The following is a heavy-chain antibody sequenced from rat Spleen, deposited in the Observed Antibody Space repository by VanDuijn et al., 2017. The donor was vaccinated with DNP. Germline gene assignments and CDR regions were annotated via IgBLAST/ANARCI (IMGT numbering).Heavy chain of an antibody. V-gene: IGHV5-58*01. CDR3: AKDGTSDGYNHFDY. CDR2: INKDGGGT. J-gene: IGHJ2*01. CDR1: GFTFSSHW. Sequence: EVKLVESGGGLVQPGRSLKLSCAGSGFTFSSHWMYWIRQVPGKGLDWVASINKDGGGTYYQDSVKGRFTISRDNAENTVYLQMNSLRSEDTATYYCAKDGTSDGYNHFDYWGQGVMVTVSS. D-gene: IGHD1-4*01.